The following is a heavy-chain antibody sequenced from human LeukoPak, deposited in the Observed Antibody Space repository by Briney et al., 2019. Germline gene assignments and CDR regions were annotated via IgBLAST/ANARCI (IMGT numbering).Heavy chain of an antibody. V-gene: IGHV3-21*01. Sequence: GGSLRLSCAASGFTFSAYGMHWVRQAPGKGLEWVSSISSTSDYLDHADSLKGRFTISRDNAKKSLYLQMSSLRVEDTAVYYCAKDYCTNGVCSNFDYWGQGTLVTVSS. CDR2: ISSTSDYL. CDR1: GFTFSAYG. D-gene: IGHD2-8*01. J-gene: IGHJ4*02. CDR3: AKDYCTNGVCSNFDY.